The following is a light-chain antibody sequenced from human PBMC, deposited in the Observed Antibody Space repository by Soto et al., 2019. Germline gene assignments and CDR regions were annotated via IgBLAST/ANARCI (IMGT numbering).Light chain of an antibody. CDR2: SNN. Sequence: QSVLTQPPSASGTPGQRVTISCSGSSSNIGSNTVNWYQQLPGTAPKLLINSNNNRPSCVPDRFSGSKSGTSASLPISGLQYEEEADYYCAAWDDSLNAYVFGTGTKLTVL. CDR1: SSNIGSNT. V-gene: IGLV1-44*01. CDR3: AAWDDSLNAYV. J-gene: IGLJ1*01.